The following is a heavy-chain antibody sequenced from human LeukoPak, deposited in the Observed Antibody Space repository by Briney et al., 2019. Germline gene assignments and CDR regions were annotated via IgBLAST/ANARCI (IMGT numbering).Heavy chain of an antibody. CDR1: GYTFTGYY. D-gene: IGHD4-23*01. Sequence: ASVKVSCKASGYTFTGYYLHWVRQAPGQGLEWMGWINPNSGDTKYAQKFQGRVTMTRDTSISTAYMELSRLRSDDTVVYYCAREVGGNIVFDYWGQGTLVTVSS. V-gene: IGHV1-2*02. CDR2: INPNSGDT. CDR3: AREVGGNIVFDY. J-gene: IGHJ4*02.